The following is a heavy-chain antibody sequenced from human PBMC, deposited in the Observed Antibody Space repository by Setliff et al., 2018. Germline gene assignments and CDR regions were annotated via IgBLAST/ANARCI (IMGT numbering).Heavy chain of an antibody. CDR3: ARDLGHGGDSDY. D-gene: IGHD2-21*02. CDR1: GYSISSGYI. V-gene: IGHV4-38-2*02. J-gene: IGHJ4*02. Sequence: LSLTCTVSGYSISSGYIWGWIRQPPGKGLEWVGNIGHTGSINYNPSLKSRLNISRDTSKNQVSLKLNSVTATDTAVYYCARDLGHGGDSDYWGQGILVTVSS. CDR2: IGHTGSI.